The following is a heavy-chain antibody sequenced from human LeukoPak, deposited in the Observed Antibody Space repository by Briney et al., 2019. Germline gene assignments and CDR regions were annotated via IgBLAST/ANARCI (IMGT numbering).Heavy chain of an antibody. CDR1: GGTFSSYA. Sequence: GASVKVSCKASGGTFSSYAISWVRQAPGQGLEWMGGIIPIFGTANYAQKFQGRVTITADESTSTAYMELSSLRSEDTAVYYCARDNNEVHALLHRVGPTPIDYYYGMDVWGQGTTVTVSS. CDR3: ARDNNEVHALLHRVGPTPIDYYYGMDV. CDR2: IIPIFGTA. V-gene: IGHV1-69*13. D-gene: IGHD3-22*01. J-gene: IGHJ6*02.